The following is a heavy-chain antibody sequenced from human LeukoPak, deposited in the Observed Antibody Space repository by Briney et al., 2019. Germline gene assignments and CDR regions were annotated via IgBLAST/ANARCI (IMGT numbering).Heavy chain of an antibody. D-gene: IGHD3-16*01. J-gene: IGHJ4*02. CDR3: AREGGIRHFDF. CDR2: INGDGSST. V-gene: IGHV3-74*01. CDR1: GFTFSGYW. Sequence: PGGSLRLSCAASGFTFSGYWMHWVRQSPGKGLVWVSRINGDGSSTSYADSVKGRFTISRDDAKNTLYLQMNSLRAEDTAVYFCAREGGIRHFDFWGQGTLVTVSS.